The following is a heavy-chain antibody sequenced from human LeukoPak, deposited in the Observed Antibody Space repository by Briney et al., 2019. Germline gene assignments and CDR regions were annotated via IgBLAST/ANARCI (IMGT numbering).Heavy chain of an antibody. CDR1: GYTLTELS. D-gene: IGHD2-15*01. J-gene: IGHJ4*02. Sequence: ASVKVSCKVSGYTLTELSMHWVRQAPGKGLEWMGGFDPEDGETIYAQKFQGRVTMTEYTSTDTAYMELSSLRSEDTAVYYCATDYPRYCSCGSCYSYCGQGTLVTVSS. CDR3: ATDYPRYCSCGSCYSY. CDR2: FDPEDGET. V-gene: IGHV1-24*01.